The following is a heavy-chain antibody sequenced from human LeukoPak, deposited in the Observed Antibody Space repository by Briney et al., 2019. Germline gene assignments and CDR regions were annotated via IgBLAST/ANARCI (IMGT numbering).Heavy chain of an antibody. CDR3: ASPVKQWLTPFDY. V-gene: IGHV3-23*01. J-gene: IGHJ4*02. CDR1: GFTFSSYA. Sequence: PGGSLRLSCAASGFTFSSYAMSWVRQAPGKGLEWVSAISGSGGSTYYADSVKGRFTISRDNAKNALYLQMNSLRAEDTAVYYCASPVKQWLTPFDYWGQGTLVTVSS. D-gene: IGHD6-19*01. CDR2: ISGSGGST.